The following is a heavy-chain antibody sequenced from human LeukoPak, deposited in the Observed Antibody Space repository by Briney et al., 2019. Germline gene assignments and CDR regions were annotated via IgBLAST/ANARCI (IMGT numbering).Heavy chain of an antibody. Sequence: SGGSLRLSCAASGFTFSSYGMHWARQAPGKGLEWVAVIWYDGSNKYYADSVKGRFTISRGNSKNTLYLQMNSLRAEDTAVYYCARGAMTTIFTGYYYYYGMDVWGQGTTVTVSS. CDR3: ARGAMTTIFTGYYYYYGMDV. D-gene: IGHD5-24*01. CDR2: IWYDGSNK. V-gene: IGHV3-33*08. J-gene: IGHJ6*02. CDR1: GFTFSSYG.